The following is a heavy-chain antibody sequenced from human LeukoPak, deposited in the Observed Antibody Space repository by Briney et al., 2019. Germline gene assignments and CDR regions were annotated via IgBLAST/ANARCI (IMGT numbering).Heavy chain of an antibody. D-gene: IGHD3-10*01. Sequence: TGGSLRLSCAASGFTFDVYAMSWVRQAPGKGLEWVAVIWYDGSNKYYAGSVKGRFTISRDNSKNTLYLQMNSLRAEDTAVYFCARDESSGSLHFDYWGQGTLVTVSS. V-gene: IGHV3-33*08. CDR1: GFTFDVYA. CDR2: IWYDGSNK. J-gene: IGHJ4*02. CDR3: ARDESSGSLHFDY.